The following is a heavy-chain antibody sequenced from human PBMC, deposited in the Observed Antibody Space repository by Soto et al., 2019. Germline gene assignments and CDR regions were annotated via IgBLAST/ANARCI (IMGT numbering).Heavy chain of an antibody. V-gene: IGHV1-69*01. D-gene: IGHD3-22*01. CDR2: IIPIFGTA. CDR3: ARERKPFTYYYDSIGYYGSPSNFDY. Sequence: QVQLVQSGAEVKKPGSSVKVSCKASGGTFSSYAISWVRQAPGQGLEWMGGIIPIFGTANYAQKFQGRVTITADESTSTAYMELSSLRSEDTAVYYCARERKPFTYYYDSIGYYGSPSNFDYWGQGTLVTVSS. J-gene: IGHJ4*02. CDR1: GGTFSSYA.